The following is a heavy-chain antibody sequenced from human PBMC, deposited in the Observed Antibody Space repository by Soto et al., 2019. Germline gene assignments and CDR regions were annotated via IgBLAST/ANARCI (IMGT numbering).Heavy chain of an antibody. V-gene: IGHV2-5*02. CDR3: AHGSGWLFDY. D-gene: IGHD6-19*01. Sequence: QITLKESGPTLVKPTQTLTLTCTFSGFSLTTSGVGVGWIRQPPGKALEWLALLYWDDDNQYSPSLRNRLTRTKDTSKNQVVLTMTNMDPVDTATYYCAHGSGWLFDYWGQGTLVTVSS. J-gene: IGHJ4*02. CDR2: LYWDDDN. CDR1: GFSLTTSGVG.